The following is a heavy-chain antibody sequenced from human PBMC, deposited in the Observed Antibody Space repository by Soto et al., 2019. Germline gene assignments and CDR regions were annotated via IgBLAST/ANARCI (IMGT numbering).Heavy chain of an antibody. CDR1: GFTFTSYG. CDR2: ISYDGGLK. CDR3: VSERGYGYASVPKS. J-gene: IGHJ5*02. V-gene: IGHV3-30*04. D-gene: IGHD5-18*01. Sequence: QAQLVESGGGVVQPGRSLRLSCAASGFTFTSYGMHWVRQAPGTRLEWVAGISYDGGLKHYADSVNGRFTISRDNSKNIVCLQMNSLRDEETAVYYCVSERGYGYASVPKSWGQGTLVSVST.